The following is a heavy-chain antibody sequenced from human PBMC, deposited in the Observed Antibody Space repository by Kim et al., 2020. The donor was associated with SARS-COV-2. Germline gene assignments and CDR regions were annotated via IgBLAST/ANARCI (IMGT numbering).Heavy chain of an antibody. CDR1: GYTFTSYD. J-gene: IGHJ4*02. D-gene: IGHD3-9*01. V-gene: IGHV1-8*01. CDR2: MNPNSGNT. Sequence: ASVKVSCKASGYTFTSYDINWVRQATGQGLEWMGWMNPNSGNTGYAQKFQGRVTMTRNTSISTAYMELSSLRSEDTAVYYCARGPPYYDILTGYTGNYWGQGTLVTVSS. CDR3: ARGPPYYDILTGYTGNY.